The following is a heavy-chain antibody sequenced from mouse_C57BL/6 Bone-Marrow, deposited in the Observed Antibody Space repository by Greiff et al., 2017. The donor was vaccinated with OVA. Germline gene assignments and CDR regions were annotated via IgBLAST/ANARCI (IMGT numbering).Heavy chain of an antibody. V-gene: IGHV1-26*01. CDR1: GYTFTDYY. CDR3: ARREITTVVATNWYFDV. CDR2: INPNNGGT. D-gene: IGHD1-1*01. Sequence: EVQLQQSGPELVKPGASVKISCKASGYTFTDYYMNWVKQSHGKSLEWIGDINPNNGGTSYNQKFKGKATLTVDKSSSTAYMELRSLTSEDSAVYYCARREITTVVATNWYFDVWGTGTTVTVSS. J-gene: IGHJ1*03.